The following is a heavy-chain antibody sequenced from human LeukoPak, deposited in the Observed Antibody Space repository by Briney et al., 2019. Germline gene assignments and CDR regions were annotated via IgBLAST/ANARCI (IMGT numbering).Heavy chain of an antibody. D-gene: IGHD3-10*01. J-gene: IGHJ4*02. CDR3: ARDPFGDDHDFDH. CDR2: INPNSGGT. CDR1: GYTFTGYY. V-gene: IGHV1-2*02. Sequence: ASVKVSFKASGYTFTGYYMHWVRQAPGQGLEWIGLINPNSGGTNYAQKFQGRVTMTRDTSISTAYMELSSLRSDDTDVYYCARDPFGDDHDFDHWGRGTLLTVSS.